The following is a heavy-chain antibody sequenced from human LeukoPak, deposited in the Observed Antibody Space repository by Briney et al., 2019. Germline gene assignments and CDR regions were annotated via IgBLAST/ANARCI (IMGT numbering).Heavy chain of an antibody. CDR3: ARERYCSSTSCSGNYYYYMDV. CDR2: ISSSSSTI. CDR1: GFTFSSYS. Sequence: GGSLRLSCAASGFTFSSYSMNWVRQAPGKGLEWVSYISSSSSTIYYADSVKGRFTISRDNAKNSLYLQMNSLRAEDTAVYYCARERYCSSTSCSGNYYYYMDVWGKGTTVTVSS. V-gene: IGHV3-48*01. D-gene: IGHD2-2*01. J-gene: IGHJ6*03.